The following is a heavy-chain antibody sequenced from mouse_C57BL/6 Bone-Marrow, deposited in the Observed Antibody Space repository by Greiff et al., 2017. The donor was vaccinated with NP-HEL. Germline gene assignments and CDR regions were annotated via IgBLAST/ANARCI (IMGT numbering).Heavy chain of an antibody. D-gene: IGHD1-1*01. J-gene: IGHJ2*01. CDR2: ISSGGSYT. Sequence: EVKLEESGGDLVKPGGSLKLSCAASGFTFSSYGMSWVRQTPDKRLEWVATISSGGSYTYYPDSVKGRFTISRDNAKNTLYLQMSSLKSEDTAMYYCARDYYGSSRFDYWGQGTTLTVSS. CDR1: GFTFSSYG. V-gene: IGHV5-6*02. CDR3: ARDYYGSSRFDY.